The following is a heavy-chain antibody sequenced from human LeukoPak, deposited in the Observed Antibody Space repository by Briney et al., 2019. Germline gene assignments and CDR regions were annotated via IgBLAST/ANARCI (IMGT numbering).Heavy chain of an antibody. CDR3: ARTRGFCSGGSCYSYWFDP. CDR1: GFSLSTSGMC. J-gene: IGHJ5*02. D-gene: IGHD2-15*01. V-gene: IGHV2-70*01. CDR2: IDWDDDK. Sequence: SGPALVKPPQTLTLTCTFSGFSLSTSGMCVSWIRQPPVKALEWLALIDWDDDKYYSTSLKTRLTISKDTSKNQVVLTMTNMDPVDTATYYCARTRGFCSGGSCYSYWFDPWGQGTLVTVSS.